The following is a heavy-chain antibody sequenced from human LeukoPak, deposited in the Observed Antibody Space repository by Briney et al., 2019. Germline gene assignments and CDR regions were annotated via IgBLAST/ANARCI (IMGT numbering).Heavy chain of an antibody. J-gene: IGHJ6*02. Sequence: GSLRVSSAASGFTFCRNWMCWGRQALGRGREWVANIKRDGSEKYYVDSVKGRFTISRDNAKNSLYLQMNSLRAEDTAVYYCAREAGGSSWCGYYYYGMDVWGQGTTVTVSS. CDR1: GFTFCRNW. CDR3: AREAGGSSWCGYYYYGMDV. V-gene: IGHV3-7*01. CDR2: IKRDGSEK. D-gene: IGHD6-13*01.